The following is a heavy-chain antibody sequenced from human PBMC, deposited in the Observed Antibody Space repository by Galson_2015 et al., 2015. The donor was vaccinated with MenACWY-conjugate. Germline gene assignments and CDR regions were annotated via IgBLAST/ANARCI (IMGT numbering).Heavy chain of an antibody. CDR1: GFSLSRYS. D-gene: IGHD4-17*01. J-gene: IGHJ4*02. CDR3: ARVGYGESVTPDDY. CDR2: INSNSSTI. V-gene: IGHV3-48*04. Sequence: SLRLSCAASGFSLSRYSMHWVRQAPGQGLEWLSYINSNSSTIYYADSVKGRFTITRDNAKNSLYLQLNSLRAEDTAVDYCARVGYGESVTPDDYWGRGALVTVSS.